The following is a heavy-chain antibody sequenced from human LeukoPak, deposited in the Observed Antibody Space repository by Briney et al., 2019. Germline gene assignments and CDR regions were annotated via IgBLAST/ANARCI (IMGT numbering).Heavy chain of an antibody. CDR3: ARALVGAATLSY. Sequence: GEPLKISCKGSGYSFTTYWIAWVRKMPGKGLKWMGVIYPGDSDTRYSPSFQGQVTLSADKSISTAYLQWSSLKASDTAIYYCARALVGAATLSYWGQGTLVTVSS. V-gene: IGHV5-51*01. D-gene: IGHD1-26*01. J-gene: IGHJ4*02. CDR1: GYSFTTYW. CDR2: IYPGDSDT.